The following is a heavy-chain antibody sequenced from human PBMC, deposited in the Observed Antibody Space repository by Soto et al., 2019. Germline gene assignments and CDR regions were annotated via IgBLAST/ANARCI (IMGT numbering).Heavy chain of an antibody. D-gene: IGHD1-26*01. CDR2: INQDGFGK. CDR1: GSTITSHW. CDR3: AKDHGSGSYPY. Sequence: EVQLVESGGGLVQPGGSLRLSCVISGSTITSHWMTWVRQAPGKGLEWVASINQDGFGKHYLDSVKGRFTISRDSAKNSLYLQMDSRRAEDTAVYYCAKDHGSGSYPYWGQGTLVTVSS. V-gene: IGHV3-7*05. J-gene: IGHJ4*02.